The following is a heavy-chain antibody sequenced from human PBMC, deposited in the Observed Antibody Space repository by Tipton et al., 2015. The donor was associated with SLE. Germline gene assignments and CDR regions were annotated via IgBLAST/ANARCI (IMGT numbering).Heavy chain of an antibody. CDR1: GGSFSGYY. Sequence: TLSLTCAVYGGSFSGYYWSWIRQPPGKGLEWIGEINHSGSTNYNPSLKSRVTISVDTSKNQFSLKLSSVTAADTAVYYCARENRSLRGLFDYWGQGPLVTVPS. CDR3: ARENRSLRGLFDY. D-gene: IGHD4-17*01. J-gene: IGHJ4*02. CDR2: INHSGST. V-gene: IGHV4-34*01.